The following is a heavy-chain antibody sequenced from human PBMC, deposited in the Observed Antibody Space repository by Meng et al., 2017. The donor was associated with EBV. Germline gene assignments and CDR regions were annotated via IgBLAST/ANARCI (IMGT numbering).Heavy chain of an antibody. CDR2: FLPTLGAP. CDR1: GGPFRNYA. D-gene: IGHD3-10*01. Sequence: QGHLVQSAAEVKKPGSSVKVSCKTSGGPFRNYAISWVRQAPGQGLEWLGGFLPTLGAPNYAQKFHGRVSITADESTSTHYMDLSSLRSEDTAVYYCASESGRGYTPDYWGQGTLVTVSS. V-gene: IGHV1-69*01. J-gene: IGHJ4*02. CDR3: ASESGRGYTPDY.